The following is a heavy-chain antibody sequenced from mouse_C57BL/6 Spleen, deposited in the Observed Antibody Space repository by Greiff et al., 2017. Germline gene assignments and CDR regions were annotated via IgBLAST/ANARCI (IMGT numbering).Heavy chain of an antibody. Sequence: VQRVESGPELVKPGASVKISCKASGYAFSSSWMNWVKQRPGKGLEWIGRIYPGDGDTNYNGKFKGKATLTADKSSSTAYMQLSSLTSEDSAVYFCARSMGAMDYWGQGTSVTVSS. CDR1: GYAFSSSW. CDR2: IYPGDGDT. CDR3: ARSMGAMDY. J-gene: IGHJ4*01. V-gene: IGHV1-82*01.